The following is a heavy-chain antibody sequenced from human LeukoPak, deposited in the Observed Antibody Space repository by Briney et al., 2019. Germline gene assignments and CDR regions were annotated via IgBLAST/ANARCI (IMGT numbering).Heavy chain of an antibody. J-gene: IGHJ5*02. CDR1: GGSISSGGYY. V-gene: IGHV4-31*03. CDR2: INHSGST. Sequence: SQTLSLTCTVSGGSISSGGYYWSWIRQPPGKGLEWIGEINHSGSTNYNPSLKSRVTISVDTSKNQFSLKLSSVTAADTAVYYCARDVSGVVPAEFWFDPWGQGTLVTGSS. D-gene: IGHD2-2*01. CDR3: ARDVSGVVPAEFWFDP.